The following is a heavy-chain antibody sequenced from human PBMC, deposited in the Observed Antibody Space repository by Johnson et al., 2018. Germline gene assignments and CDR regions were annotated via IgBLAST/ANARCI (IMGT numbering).Heavy chain of an antibody. Sequence: VQLVETGGGVVQPGRSLRLSCAASGFIFSSYGMHWVRQAPGKGLEWVAVISYDGSNKYYTDSVKGRFTISRDNSENTLYLQMNSLGAEDTSVYYCAKDDNWGSAFDIWGQGTMVTVSS. D-gene: IGHD7-27*01. CDR1: GFIFSSYG. V-gene: IGHV3-30*18. CDR2: ISYDGSNK. CDR3: AKDDNWGSAFDI. J-gene: IGHJ3*02.